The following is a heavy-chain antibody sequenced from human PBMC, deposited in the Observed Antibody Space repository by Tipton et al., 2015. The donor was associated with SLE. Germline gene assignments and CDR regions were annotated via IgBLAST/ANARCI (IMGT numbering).Heavy chain of an antibody. CDR1: GGSLNAHY. V-gene: IGHV4-34*01. CDR2: VNHSGGT. CDR3: ARVTLWNGFTNYFDP. J-gene: IGHJ5*02. D-gene: IGHD3-3*01. Sequence: GLVKPSETLSLTCAVYGGSLNAHYWSWIRQSPGKGLEWIGEVNHSGGTNYNPALNSRVTISVDTSKNQFSLRLTSVTAADTAVYYCARVTLWNGFTNYFDPWGQGTLVTVSS.